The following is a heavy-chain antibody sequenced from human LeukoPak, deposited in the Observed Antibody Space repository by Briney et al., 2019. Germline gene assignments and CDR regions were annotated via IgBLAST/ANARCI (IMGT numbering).Heavy chain of an antibody. J-gene: IGHJ4*02. CDR2: ISWDGGST. CDR1: GFTFDDYA. CDR3: ARDPNGGYSYGSDY. D-gene: IGHD5-18*01. Sequence: GGSLRLSCAASGFTFDDYAMHWVRQAPGKGLEWVSLISWDGGSTYYADSVKGRFTISRDNSKNSLYLQMNSLRAEDTALYYCARDPNGGYSYGSDYWGQGTLVTVSS. V-gene: IGHV3-43D*03.